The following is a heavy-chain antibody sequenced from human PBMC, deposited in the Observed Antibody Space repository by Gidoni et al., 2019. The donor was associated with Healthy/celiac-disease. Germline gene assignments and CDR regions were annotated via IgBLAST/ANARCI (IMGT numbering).Heavy chain of an antibody. CDR2: ISSSGSTI. CDR3: ARDRDDYFDY. J-gene: IGHJ4*02. Sequence: VQLVESGGGLGKPGGSLRISCEAWGFTFSDYYMSWIRQAPGKGLGWVSFISSSGSTIYYADSLKGRFTISRDNAKNSLYRQMNSLRAEDTAVYYCARDRDDYFDYWGQGTLVTVSS. CDR1: GFTFSDYY. D-gene: IGHD3-10*01. V-gene: IGHV3-11*01.